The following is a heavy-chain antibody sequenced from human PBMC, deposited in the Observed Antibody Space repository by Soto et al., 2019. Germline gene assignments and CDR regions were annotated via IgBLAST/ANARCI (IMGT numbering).Heavy chain of an antibody. CDR2: INPNSGGT. V-gene: IGHV1-2*04. CDR1: GYTFTGYY. J-gene: IGHJ6*02. CDR3: ARGWRFGYYYYGMDV. Sequence: GASVKVSCKASGYTFTGYYMHWVRQAPGQGLEWMGWINPNSGGTNYAQKFQGWVTMTRDTSISTAYMELSRLRSDDTAVYYCARGWRFGYYYYGMDVWGQGTTVTVS. D-gene: IGHD3-16*01.